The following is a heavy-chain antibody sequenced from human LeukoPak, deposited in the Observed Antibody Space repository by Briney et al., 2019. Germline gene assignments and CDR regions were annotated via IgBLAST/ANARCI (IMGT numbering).Heavy chain of an antibody. D-gene: IGHD3-22*01. Sequence: GGSLRLSCAASGFTFSSYAMHWVRQAPGKGLEWVAVISYDGSSKYYADSVKGRFTISRDNSKNTLYLQMNSLRAEDTAVYYCARGPVVTLYYYYYYMDVWGKGTTVTVSS. CDR3: ARGPVVTLYYYYYYMDV. V-gene: IGHV3-30*01. CDR2: ISYDGSSK. J-gene: IGHJ6*03. CDR1: GFTFSSYA.